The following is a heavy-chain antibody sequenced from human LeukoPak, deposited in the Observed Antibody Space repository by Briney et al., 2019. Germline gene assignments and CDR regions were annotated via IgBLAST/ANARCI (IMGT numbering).Heavy chain of an antibody. CDR1: GYIFTNYA. CDR2: INAGNGNT. V-gene: IGHV1-3*03. J-gene: IGHJ6*03. CDR3: ARGGSGYCSGGSCYRYYYYMDV. D-gene: IGHD2-15*01. Sequence: GASVKVSCKASGYIFTNYAMHWVRQAPGQRLEWMGWINAGNGNTKYSQEFQGRVTITRDTSASTAYMELTSLRSEDMAVYYCARGGSGYCSGGSCYRYYYYMDVWGQGTTVTVSS.